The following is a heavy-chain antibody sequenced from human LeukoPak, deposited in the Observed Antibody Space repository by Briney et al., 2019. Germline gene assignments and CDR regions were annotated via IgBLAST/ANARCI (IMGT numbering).Heavy chain of an antibody. V-gene: IGHV3-23*01. D-gene: IGHD6-19*01. CDR3: AKDPNSSGWTRGDAFDI. Sequence: QTGGSLRLSCAASGFSFSSYAMSWVRQAPGKGLEWVSAISGSGGSTYYAHSVKGRFTISRDNSNDTLYLQMNSLRAEDTAVYYCAKDPNSSGWTRGDAFDIWGQGTMVTVSS. CDR1: GFSFSSYA. J-gene: IGHJ3*02. CDR2: ISGSGGST.